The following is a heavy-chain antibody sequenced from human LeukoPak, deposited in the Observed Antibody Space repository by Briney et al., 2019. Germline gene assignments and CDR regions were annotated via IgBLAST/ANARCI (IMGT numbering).Heavy chain of an antibody. D-gene: IGHD3-3*01. V-gene: IGHV3-49*04. CDR3: TRDGIPETNWSGYYIDY. Sequence: PGGSLRLSCRTSGFTFGDYVLTWVRQAPGKGLEWVGFIRSKTHGGTAEYAASVKGRFTVSRDDSRSIAYLQMNSLKTEDTAVYYCTRDGIPETNWSGYYIDYWGQGTLVTVSS. CDR1: GFTFGDYV. J-gene: IGHJ4*02. CDR2: IRSKTHGGTA.